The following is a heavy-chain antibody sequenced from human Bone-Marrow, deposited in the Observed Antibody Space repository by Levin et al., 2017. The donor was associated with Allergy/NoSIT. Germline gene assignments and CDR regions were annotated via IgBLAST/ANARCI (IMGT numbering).Heavy chain of an antibody. V-gene: IGHV3-11*01. J-gene: IGHJ4*02. D-gene: IGHD2-2*01. Sequence: AGGSLRLSCAASGFTFSNFFMTWIRQAPGKGLEWVSYISPSGATIYDADSVKGRFTISRDNNKNSLFLQMNSLRGEDTAVSYCARETCTSASCYLDFWGQGTPVTVSS. CDR3: ARETCTSASCYLDF. CDR2: ISPSGATI. CDR1: GFTFSNFF.